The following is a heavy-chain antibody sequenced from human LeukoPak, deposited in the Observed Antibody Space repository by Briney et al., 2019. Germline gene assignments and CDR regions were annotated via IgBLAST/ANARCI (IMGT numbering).Heavy chain of an antibody. Sequence: ASVKVSCKASGYTFTSCDINWVRQASGHGLEWMGWMNPNSGNTGYAQKFQGRVTITRNTSISTAYMELSSLRSEDTAVYYCARAPSWNYNRYYYYYVDVWGRGTTVTVSS. CDR2: MNPNSGNT. D-gene: IGHD1-7*01. V-gene: IGHV1-8*01. CDR1: GYTFTSCD. J-gene: IGHJ6*03. CDR3: ARAPSWNYNRYYYYYVDV.